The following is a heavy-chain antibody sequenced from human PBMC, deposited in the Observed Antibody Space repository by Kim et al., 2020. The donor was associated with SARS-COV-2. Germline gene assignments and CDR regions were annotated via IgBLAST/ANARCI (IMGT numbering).Heavy chain of an antibody. J-gene: IGHJ4*01. Sequence: ASVKVSCKASGYTLTTYDLSWVRQAAGQGLEWMGYMNPKTGNTAYAQKFQGRVTMTRNTSISTAYMELNSLTSEDTAVYYCARAVYCSGGTCYTWSDYWG. CDR3: ARAVYCSGGTCYTWSDY. CDR2: MNPKTGNT. D-gene: IGHD2-15*01. V-gene: IGHV1-8*01. CDR1: GYTLTTYD.